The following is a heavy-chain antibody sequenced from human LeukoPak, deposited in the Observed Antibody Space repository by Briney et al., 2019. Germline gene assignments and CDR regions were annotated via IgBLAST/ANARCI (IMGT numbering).Heavy chain of an antibody. CDR3: AKDGLRRNFDY. Sequence: PGRSLRLSCAASGFTFSSYGMHWVRQAPGKGLEWVAVIWYDGSNKYYADSVKGRFTISRDNSKNTLYLQMNSLRAEDTAVYYCAKDGLRRNFDYWGQGTLVTVSS. CDR2: IWYDGSNK. D-gene: IGHD4-17*01. CDR1: GFTFSSYG. V-gene: IGHV3-33*06. J-gene: IGHJ4*02.